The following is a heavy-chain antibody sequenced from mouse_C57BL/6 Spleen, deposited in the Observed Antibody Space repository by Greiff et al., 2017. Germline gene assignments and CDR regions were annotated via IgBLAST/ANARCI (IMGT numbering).Heavy chain of an antibody. CDR1: GYAFSSYW. CDR3: ARTATAQATGYFDY. CDR2: IYPGDGDT. D-gene: IGHD3-2*02. V-gene: IGHV1-80*01. Sequence: QVQLQQSGAVLVKPGASVKISCKASGYAFSSYWMNWVKQRPGKGLEWIGQIYPGDGDTNYNGKFKGKATLTADKSSSTAYMQLSSLTSEDSAVYFCARTATAQATGYFDYWGQGTTLTVSS. J-gene: IGHJ2*01.